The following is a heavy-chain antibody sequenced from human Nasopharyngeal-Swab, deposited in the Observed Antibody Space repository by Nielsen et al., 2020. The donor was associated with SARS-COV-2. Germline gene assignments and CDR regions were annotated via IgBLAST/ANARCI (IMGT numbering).Heavy chain of an antibody. V-gene: IGHV3-30*04. CDR3: ARENRPYYYGSGSSYFDY. J-gene: IGHJ4*02. D-gene: IGHD3-10*01. CDR2: VSYDGRYD. Sequence: WIRQPPGKGLAWVAVVSYDGRYDYYADSVKGRFTISRDNSNNTLYLQQTSLRLEDTAVYYCARENRPYYYGSGSSYFDYWGQGTLVTVSS.